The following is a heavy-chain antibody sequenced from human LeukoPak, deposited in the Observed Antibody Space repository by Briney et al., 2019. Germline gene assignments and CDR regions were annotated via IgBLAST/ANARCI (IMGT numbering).Heavy chain of an antibody. CDR3: ARGRGSYYFDY. D-gene: IGHD1-26*01. Sequence: PGGSLRLSCAASGFTVSTNYMSWVRQAPGKGLEWVSVIYSGGSTYYADSVKGRLTISRDNSKNTLYLQMNSLRAEDTAVYYCARGRGSYYFDYWGQGTLATVSS. CDR1: GFTVSTNY. CDR2: IYSGGST. J-gene: IGHJ4*02. V-gene: IGHV3-53*01.